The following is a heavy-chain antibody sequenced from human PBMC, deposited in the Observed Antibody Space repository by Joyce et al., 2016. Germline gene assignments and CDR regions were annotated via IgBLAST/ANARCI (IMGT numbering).Heavy chain of an antibody. CDR3: ARDFGDS. D-gene: IGHD3-16*01. CDR2: INPNTGGT. J-gene: IGHJ4*02. CDR1: GYIFFSYY. V-gene: IGHV1-2*02. Sequence: QVQLVQSGAEVKKPGASVKVSCKASGYIFFSYYIHWVRQAPGHGLEWMGWINPNTGGTYFAQKFQGRVTMTIDTSINTAYMELNRLRSDDTGIYYCARDFGDSWGQGTLVTVSS.